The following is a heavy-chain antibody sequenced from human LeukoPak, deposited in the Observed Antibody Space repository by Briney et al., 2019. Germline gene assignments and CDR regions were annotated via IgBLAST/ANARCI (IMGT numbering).Heavy chain of an antibody. CDR2: ISSSGSTI. D-gene: IGHD6-19*01. CDR1: GFTFSDYY. Sequence: GGSLRLSCAASGFTFSDYYMSWIRQAPGKGLEWVSYISSSGSTIYYADSVKGRFTIPRDNAKNSLYLQMNSLRDEDTAVYYCARGHSSGWSDFDYWGQGTLVTVSS. V-gene: IGHV3-11*04. CDR3: ARGHSSGWSDFDY. J-gene: IGHJ4*02.